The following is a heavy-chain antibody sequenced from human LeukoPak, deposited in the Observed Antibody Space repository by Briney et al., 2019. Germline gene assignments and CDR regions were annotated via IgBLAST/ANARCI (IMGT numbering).Heavy chain of an antibody. CDR3: ASADGYKIDY. Sequence: SETLSLTCTVSGDSISGSSYYWGWIRQPPGKGLEWIGNIYYGGSTYYNPSLKSRVSISVDTSNNQFSLKVSSVTAADTAVYYCASADGYKIDYWGQEPWSPSPQ. V-gene: IGHV4-39*01. CDR1: GDSISGSSYY. J-gene: IGHJ4*01. D-gene: IGHD5-24*01. CDR2: IYYGGST.